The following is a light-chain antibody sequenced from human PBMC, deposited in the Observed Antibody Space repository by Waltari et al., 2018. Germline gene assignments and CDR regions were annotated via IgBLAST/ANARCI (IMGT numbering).Light chain of an antibody. CDR2: GAS. J-gene: IGKJ3*01. Sequence: EVVMTQSPATLSVSPGERATLSCRASHSIGSNLAWYQQKPGQTPRLPIDGASTRATGVPAGFSGSGAGREFTLTISSLQSEDSVFYYCQQYNTWPRTFGPGTKVDIK. CDR3: QQYNTWPRT. V-gene: IGKV3-15*01. CDR1: HSIGSN.